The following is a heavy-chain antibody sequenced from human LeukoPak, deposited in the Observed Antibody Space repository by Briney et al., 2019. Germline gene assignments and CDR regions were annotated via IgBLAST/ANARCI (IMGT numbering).Heavy chain of an antibody. V-gene: IGHV3-30*02. CDR3: AKDKKLELRGYYYMDV. CDR2: IRYDGSNK. D-gene: IGHD1-7*01. CDR1: GFTFSSYG. J-gene: IGHJ6*03. Sequence: PGGSLRLSCAASGFTFSSYGMHWVRQAPGKGLEWVAFIRYDGSNKYYADSVKGRFTISRDNSKNTLYLQMNSLRAEDTAVYYCAKDKKLELRGYYYMDVWGKGTTVTVSS.